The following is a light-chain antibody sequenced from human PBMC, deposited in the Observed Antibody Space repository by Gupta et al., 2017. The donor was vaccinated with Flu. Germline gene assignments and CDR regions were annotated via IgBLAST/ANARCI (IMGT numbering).Light chain of an antibody. CDR2: GAS. CDR3: QQFGTSPLA. CDR1: QSVSSSY. Sequence: EIVLTQSPGTLSLSPGEGATLSCRASQSVSSSYLAWYQQKPGQAPRLLIYGASSRATGIPDRFSGGGSGTDFTLTISRLEPEDFAVYYCQQFGTSPLAFGPGTKVDIK. J-gene: IGKJ3*01. V-gene: IGKV3-20*01.